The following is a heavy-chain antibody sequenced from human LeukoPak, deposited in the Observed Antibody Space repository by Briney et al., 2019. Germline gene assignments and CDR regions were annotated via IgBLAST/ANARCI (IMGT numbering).Heavy chain of an antibody. Sequence: SETLSLICSVSRGSISSSNYYWGWIRQPPGKGLEWIGNIYYSGTTYYNPSLPSLKSRVTILVDTSKNQFSLKLSSVTAADTAVYYCARGDSSGEGFDYWGQGTLVTVSS. J-gene: IGHJ4*02. CDR3: ARGDSSGEGFDY. CDR2: IYYSGTT. V-gene: IGHV4-39*07. CDR1: RGSISSSNYY. D-gene: IGHD3-22*01.